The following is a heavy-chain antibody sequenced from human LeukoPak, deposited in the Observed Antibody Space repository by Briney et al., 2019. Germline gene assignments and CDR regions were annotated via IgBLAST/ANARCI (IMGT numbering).Heavy chain of an antibody. J-gene: IGHJ6*02. Sequence: GGSLRLSCAASGFTFSNDWLSWVRQAPGKGLEWLANIKQDGSEKSYVDSVKGRFTISRDNAKNSLYLQMNSLRVEDTAVYYCARDRRGPDVWGQGTTVTVYS. V-gene: IGHV3-7*03. CDR1: GFTFSNDW. CDR2: IKQDGSEK. CDR3: ARDRRGPDV.